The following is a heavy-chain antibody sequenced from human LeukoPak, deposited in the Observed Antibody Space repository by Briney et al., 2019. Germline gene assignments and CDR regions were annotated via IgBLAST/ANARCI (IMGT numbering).Heavy chain of an antibody. CDR1: GFTFSSYG. CDR3: AKDLYCSSTSCCPGV. V-gene: IGHV3-30*18. Sequence: PGRSLRLSCAASGFTFSSYGMHWVRQAPGKGLEWVAVISYDGSNKYYADSVKGRFTISRDNSKNTLYLQMNSLRAEDTAVYYCAKDLYCSSTSCCPGVWGQGTLVTVSS. J-gene: IGHJ4*02. D-gene: IGHD2-2*01. CDR2: ISYDGSNK.